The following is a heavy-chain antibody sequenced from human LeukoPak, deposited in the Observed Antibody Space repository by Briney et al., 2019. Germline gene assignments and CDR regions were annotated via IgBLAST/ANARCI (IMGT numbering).Heavy chain of an antibody. V-gene: IGHV1-2*02. Sequence: ASVKVSCKASGYTFTGYYMHWVRQAPGQGLEWMGWINPNSGGTNYAQKFQGRVTMTRDTSISTAYLDLSGLRSDDTAVYFCARDQSSGWYGDWGQGTLVTVSS. CDR1: GYTFTGYY. J-gene: IGHJ4*02. CDR3: ARDQSSGWYGD. D-gene: IGHD6-19*01. CDR2: INPNSGGT.